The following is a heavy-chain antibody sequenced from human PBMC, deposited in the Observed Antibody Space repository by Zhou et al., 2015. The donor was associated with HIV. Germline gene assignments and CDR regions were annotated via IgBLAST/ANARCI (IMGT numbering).Heavy chain of an antibody. Sequence: QVQLVEYGGGVVQPGRSLSLSCAASGFTFSNHGMHWVRQAPGKGLEWVAVIWNDGSNKYYADSVKGRFIISRDNSKNTIYLQLNSLRDEDTAVYFCTRAWFSGGWFGMDVWGQGDHGHRLL. CDR3: TRAWFSGGWFGMDV. V-gene: IGHV3-33*01. CDR1: GFTFSNHG. D-gene: IGHD6-19*01. CDR2: IWNDGSNK. J-gene: IGHJ6*02.